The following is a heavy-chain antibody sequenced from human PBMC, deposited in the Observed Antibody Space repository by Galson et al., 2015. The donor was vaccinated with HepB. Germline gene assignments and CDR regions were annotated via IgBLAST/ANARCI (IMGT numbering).Heavy chain of an antibody. D-gene: IGHD3-10*01. CDR1: GCSVSSNSAA. J-gene: IGHJ6*02. CDR2: TYYRSKWDN. CDR3: ARENGDFDYFYYGMDV. Sequence: CAISGCSVSSNSAAWNWIRQSPSRGLEWLGRTYYRSKWDNDYAVSVKSRITINPDTSKNQFSLQLNSVTPEDTAVYYCARENGDFDYFYYGMDVWGQGTPVTVSS. V-gene: IGHV6-1*01.